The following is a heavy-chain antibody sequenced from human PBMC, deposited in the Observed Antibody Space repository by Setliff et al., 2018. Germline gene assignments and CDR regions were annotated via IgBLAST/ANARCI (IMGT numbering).Heavy chain of an antibody. J-gene: IGHJ4*02. D-gene: IGHD5-12*01. V-gene: IGHV4-61*01. CDR3: ARGGTFRYFDY. CDR1: GDSISSRRSY. Sequence: SETLSLTCTVSGDSISSRRSYWSWIRQPPGKGLEWIGYVYYSGIANYSPSLKSRLTISVDTSKNQFSLKLRSVTAADTAVYYCARGGTFRYFDYWGQGTPVTVSS. CDR2: VYYSGIA.